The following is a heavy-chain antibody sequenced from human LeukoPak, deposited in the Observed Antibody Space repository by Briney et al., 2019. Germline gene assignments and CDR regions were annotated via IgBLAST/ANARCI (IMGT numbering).Heavy chain of an antibody. D-gene: IGHD4-17*01. CDR1: GFTFSSYA. V-gene: IGHV3-23*01. Sequence: GGSLRLSCAASGFTFSSYAMSWVRQAPGKGLEWVSAISGSGGSTYYADSVKGRFTISRDNSKNTLYLQMNSLRAEDTAVYYCAKDHLKQGTTGADYWGQGTLVTVSS. J-gene: IGHJ4*02. CDR3: AKDHLKQGTTGADY. CDR2: ISGSGGST.